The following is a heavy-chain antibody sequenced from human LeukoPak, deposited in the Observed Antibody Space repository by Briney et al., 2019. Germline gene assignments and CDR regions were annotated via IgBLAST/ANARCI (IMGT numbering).Heavy chain of an antibody. CDR2: IKQDGSEK. Sequence: PGGSLRLSCAASGFTFSSYWMSWVRQAPGKGLEWVANIKQDGSEKYYVDSVKGRFTISRDNAKNSLYLQMNSLRAEDTAVYYCARSRAVAGPPGDYWGQGTLVTVSS. CDR3: ARSRAVAGPPGDY. CDR1: GFTFSSYW. V-gene: IGHV3-7*01. D-gene: IGHD6-19*01. J-gene: IGHJ4*02.